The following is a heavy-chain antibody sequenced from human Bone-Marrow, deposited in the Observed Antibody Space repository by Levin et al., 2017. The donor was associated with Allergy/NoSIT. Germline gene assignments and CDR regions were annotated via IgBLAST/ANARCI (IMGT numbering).Heavy chain of an antibody. CDR3: AKDLSPRIAVTGNIEY. CDR2: ISWDASTT. V-gene: IGHV3-43*01. D-gene: IGHD6-19*01. CDR1: GFTFNDYT. Sequence: GASVKVSCAASGFTFNDYTMHWVRQAPQRGLEWVSLISWDASTTYYADSVRGRFTISRDNSKNALYLQMNSLTTEDTDLYYCAKDLSPRIAVTGNIEYWGQGTLVTVSS. J-gene: IGHJ4*02.